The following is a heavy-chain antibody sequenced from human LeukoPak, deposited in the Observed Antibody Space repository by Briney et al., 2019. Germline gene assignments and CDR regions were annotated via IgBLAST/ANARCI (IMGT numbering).Heavy chain of an antibody. CDR2: IIPIFGTA. V-gene: IGHV1-69*06. CDR3: ARGSGSGSYYNELGGYY. CDR1: GGTFSSYA. J-gene: IGHJ4*02. D-gene: IGHD3-10*01. Sequence: SVKVSCKASGGTFSSYAISWVRQAPGQGLEWMGGIIPIFGTANYAQKFQGRVTITADKSTSTAYMELSSLRSEDTAVYYCARGSGSGSYYNELGGYYWGQGTLVTVSS.